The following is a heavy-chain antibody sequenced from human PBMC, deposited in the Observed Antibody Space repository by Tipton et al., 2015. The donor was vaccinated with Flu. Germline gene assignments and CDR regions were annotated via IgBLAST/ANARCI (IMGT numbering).Heavy chain of an antibody. J-gene: IGHJ6*03. V-gene: IGHV1-8*01. Sequence: QSGPEVKKPGASVKVSCKASGYTFTSYDINWVRQATGQGLEWMGWMNPNSGNTGYAQKFQGRVTMTRNTSISTAYMELSSLRSEDTAVYYCARAEWLPPGRYYYYYMDVWGKGTTVTVSS. CDR2: MNPNSGNT. CDR3: ARAEWLPPGRYYYYYMDV. CDR1: GYTFTSYD. D-gene: IGHD5-12*01.